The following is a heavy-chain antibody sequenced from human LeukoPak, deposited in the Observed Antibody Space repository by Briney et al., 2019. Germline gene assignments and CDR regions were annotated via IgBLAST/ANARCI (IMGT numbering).Heavy chain of an antibody. CDR1: GYSFSNYW. CDR2: IYPGDSET. V-gene: IGHV5-51*01. Sequence: GESLKISCKGSGYSFSNYWIGWVRQMPGKGLEWMGIIYPGDSETRYSPSFEGQVTTSADKSISTAYLQWSSLKASDTAMYYCARLDFSGSYYFDYWGQGTLVTVSS. J-gene: IGHJ4*02. D-gene: IGHD1-26*01. CDR3: ARLDFSGSYYFDY.